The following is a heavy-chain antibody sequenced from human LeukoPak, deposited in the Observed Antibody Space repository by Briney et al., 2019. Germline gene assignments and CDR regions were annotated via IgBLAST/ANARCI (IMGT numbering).Heavy chain of an antibody. D-gene: IGHD6-6*01. CDR3: ARRAFTSSSFSYSYHVDV. V-gene: IGHV5-51*01. J-gene: IGHJ6*03. CDR1: GYSFTSYW. Sequence: GESLKISCKGSGYSFTSYWTGWGRQMPGKGLEWMGIIYPADSDTRYNPSFEGQVTISVDRSSRTAYLQWTRLRASDTAVYWCARRAFTSSSFSYSYHVDVWGNGTAVTVSS. CDR2: IYPADSDT.